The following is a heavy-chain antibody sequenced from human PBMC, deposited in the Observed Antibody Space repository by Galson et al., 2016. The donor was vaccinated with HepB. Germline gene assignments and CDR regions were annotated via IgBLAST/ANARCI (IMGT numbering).Heavy chain of an antibody. Sequence: SLRLSCAASGLTFSNYAMNWVRQAPGKGLEYVSGINNSGGTTYYADSVKGRFTISRHNSKNTLYLQMTSLRPEDTAVYYWVRVIRATAGSDYWVQGTLVTVSS. V-gene: IGHV3-64D*06. CDR2: INNSGGTT. J-gene: IGHJ4*02. CDR3: VRVIRATAGSDY. D-gene: IGHD3-10*01. CDR1: GLTFSNYA.